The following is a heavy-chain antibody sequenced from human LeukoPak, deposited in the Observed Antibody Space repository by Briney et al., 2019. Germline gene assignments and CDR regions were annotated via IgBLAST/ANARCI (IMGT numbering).Heavy chain of an antibody. CDR1: GGSFSGYY. Sequence: SEILSLTCAVYGGSFSGYYWSWIRQPPGKGLEWIGEINHSGSTNYNPSLKSRVTISVDTSKNQFSLKLSSVTAADTAVYYCARGGVAAAGDLDYWGQGTLVTVSS. CDR2: INHSGST. D-gene: IGHD6-13*01. CDR3: ARGGVAAAGDLDY. V-gene: IGHV4-34*01. J-gene: IGHJ4*02.